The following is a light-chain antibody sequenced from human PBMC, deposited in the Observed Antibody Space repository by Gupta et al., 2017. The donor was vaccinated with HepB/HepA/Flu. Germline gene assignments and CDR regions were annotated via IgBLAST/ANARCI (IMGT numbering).Light chain of an antibody. V-gene: IGLV3-21*02. Sequence: SYVLTPPPSVSVAPGESARITCGGDNIGSRGVHWYQQRPDQAPVLVVYDRNDRPSGIPERFSGSRSGNTATLTISGVEAGDEADYYCQAWDSSSDYVFGTGTKVTVL. CDR2: DRN. CDR1: NIGSRG. CDR3: QAWDSSSDYV. J-gene: IGLJ1*01.